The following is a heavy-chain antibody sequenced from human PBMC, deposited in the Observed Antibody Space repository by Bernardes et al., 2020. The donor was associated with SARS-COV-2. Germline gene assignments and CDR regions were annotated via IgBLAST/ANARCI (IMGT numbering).Heavy chain of an antibody. D-gene: IGHD3-3*01. Sequence: SETLSLTCTVSGGSISSSNYYWGWIRQPPGKGLEWIGEINHSGSTNYNPSLKSRVTISVDTSKNQFSLKLSSVTAADTAVYYCARDFFRGGIWGQGTMVTVSS. CDR3: ARDFFRGGI. CDR2: INHSGST. CDR1: GGSISSSNYY. V-gene: IGHV4-39*07. J-gene: IGHJ3*02.